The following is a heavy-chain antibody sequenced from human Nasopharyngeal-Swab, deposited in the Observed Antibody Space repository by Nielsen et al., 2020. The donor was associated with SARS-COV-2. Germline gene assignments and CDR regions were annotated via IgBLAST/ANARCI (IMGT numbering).Heavy chain of an antibody. D-gene: IGHD4-17*01. CDR3: ARASTVTTFFDL. J-gene: IGHJ2*01. CDR1: GGSFSGYY. CDR2: INHSGST. V-gene: IGHV4-34*01. Sequence: SETLSLTCAVYGGSFSGYYWSWIRQPPGKGLEWIGEINHSGSTNYNPSLKSRVTISVDTSKNQFSLKLNSVTAADTAVYYCARASTVTTFFDLWGRCTLVTVSS.